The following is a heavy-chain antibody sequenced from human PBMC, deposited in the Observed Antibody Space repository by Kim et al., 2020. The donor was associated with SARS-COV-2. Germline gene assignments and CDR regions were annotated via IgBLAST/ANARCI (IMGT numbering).Heavy chain of an antibody. CDR2: IYYSGST. V-gene: IGHV4-39*01. CDR1: GGSISSSSYY. D-gene: IGHD3-10*01. J-gene: IGHJ4*02. Sequence: SETLSLTCTVSGGSISSSSYYWGWIRQPPGKGLEWIGSIYYSGSTYYNPSLKSRVTISVDTSKNQFSLKLSSVTAADTAVYYCARAYYYGSGSYYSFDYWGQGTLVTVSS. CDR3: ARAYYYGSGSYYSFDY.